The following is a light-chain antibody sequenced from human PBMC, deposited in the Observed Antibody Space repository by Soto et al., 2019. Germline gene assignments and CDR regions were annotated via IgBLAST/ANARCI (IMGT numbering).Light chain of an antibody. Sequence: SYELTQPPSVSVSPGQTASITCSGDKLGNKYTCWYQQKPGQSPLLVIYEDAKRPSGIPERFSGSSSGNTATLTISETQAMDEADYYCQAWDSDTVVFGGGTKLTVL. CDR2: EDA. V-gene: IGLV3-1*01. CDR1: KLGNKY. J-gene: IGLJ3*02. CDR3: QAWDSDTVV.